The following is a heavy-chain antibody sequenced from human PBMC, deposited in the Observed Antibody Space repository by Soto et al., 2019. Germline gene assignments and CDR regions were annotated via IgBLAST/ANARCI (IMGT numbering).Heavy chain of an antibody. V-gene: IGHV4-39*01. Sequence: PSETLSLTCIVSGESISSSSYYWGWIRQPPGKGLEWIGSIYYSGRTYYNPSFKSRVTISIDTSKNQFSLKLSSVTATDTAVYYCARQLTMLVTPASFDQCGQGELVRVSS. D-gene: IGHD2-21*02. CDR2: IYYSGRT. CDR3: ARQLTMLVTPASFDQ. J-gene: IGHJ4*02. CDR1: GESISSSSYY.